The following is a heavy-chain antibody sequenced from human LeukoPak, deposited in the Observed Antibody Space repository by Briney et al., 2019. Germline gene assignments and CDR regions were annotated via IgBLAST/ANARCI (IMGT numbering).Heavy chain of an antibody. J-gene: IGHJ6*03. CDR1: GGSISSSSYY. D-gene: IGHD6-13*01. CDR3: ARVSAAGAGTMSYYYYYYMDV. V-gene: IGHV4-39*07. CDR2: IYYSGST. Sequence: SETLSLTCTVSGGSISSSSYYWGWIRQPPGKGLEWIGSIYYSGSTYYNPSLKSRVTISVDTSKNQFSLKLSSVTAADTAVYYCARVSAAGAGTMSYYYYYYMDVWGKGTTVTVSS.